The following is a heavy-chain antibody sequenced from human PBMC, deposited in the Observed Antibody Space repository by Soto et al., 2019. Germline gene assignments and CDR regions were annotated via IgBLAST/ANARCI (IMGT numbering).Heavy chain of an antibody. Sequence: QVQLQESGPGLVKASETLSLTCTVSGGSISNNYWTWIRQPPGKGLEWIGYVYNSGSTNYNPSLKSRVTISEDTSKSQFSLKVNSMTAADTAVYYCARYRREAVAGYTLDNWGQGILVTVSS. CDR1: GGSISNNY. CDR2: VYNSGST. CDR3: ARYRREAVAGYTLDN. J-gene: IGHJ4*02. V-gene: IGHV4-59*01. D-gene: IGHD6-13*01.